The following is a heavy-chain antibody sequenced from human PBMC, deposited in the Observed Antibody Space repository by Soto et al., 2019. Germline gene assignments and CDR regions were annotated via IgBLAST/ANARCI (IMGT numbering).Heavy chain of an antibody. V-gene: IGHV4-31*03. CDR3: ARGVYCSGGSCYSKYFDY. CDR2: IYYSGST. J-gene: IGHJ4*02. D-gene: IGHD2-15*01. Sequence: SETLSLTCTVSGGSISSGGYYWSWIRQHPGKGLEWIGYIYYSGSTYYNPSLKSRVTISVDTPKNQFSLKLSSVTAADTAVYYCARGVYCSGGSCYSKYFDYWGQGTLVTVSS. CDR1: GGSISSGGYY.